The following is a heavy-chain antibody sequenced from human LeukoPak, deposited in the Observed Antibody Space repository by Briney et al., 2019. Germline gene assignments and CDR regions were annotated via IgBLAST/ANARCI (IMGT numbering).Heavy chain of an antibody. V-gene: IGHV3-21*04. Sequence: GGSLRLSCAASGFTFSSYSMNWVRQAPGKGLEWVSSISSSSSYIYYADSVKGRFTISRDNAKNSLYLQMNSLGDDDTAVYYCAKGQGYNYGDSIDYWGQGTLVTVSS. CDR1: GFTFSSYS. J-gene: IGHJ4*02. CDR2: ISSSSSYI. D-gene: IGHD5-18*01. CDR3: AKGQGYNYGDSIDY.